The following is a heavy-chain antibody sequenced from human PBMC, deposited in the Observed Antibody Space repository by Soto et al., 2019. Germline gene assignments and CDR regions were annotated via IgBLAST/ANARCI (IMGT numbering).Heavy chain of an antibody. CDR3: ARATLMIKFGGVIVDDAFDI. CDR1: GDTFTSYY. V-gene: IGHV1-46*01. D-gene: IGHD3-16*02. J-gene: IGHJ3*02. CDR2: INPSGGST. Sequence: EVCCKASGDTFTSYYSHWVRHAPGQGLEWMGIINPSGGSTSYAQKFQGRVTMTRDTSTSTVYMELSSLRSEDTAVYYCARATLMIKFGGVIVDDAFDIWGQGTMVTVSS.